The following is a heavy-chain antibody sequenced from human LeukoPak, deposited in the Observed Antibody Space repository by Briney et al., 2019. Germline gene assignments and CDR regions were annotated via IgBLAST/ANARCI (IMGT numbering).Heavy chain of an antibody. D-gene: IGHD1-26*01. V-gene: IGHV1-46*01. CDR3: ASPRMYGSYSSLYAFDI. CDR2: INPTGGST. J-gene: IGHJ3*02. CDR1: GYTFTSYY. Sequence: ASVKLSCKASGYTFTSYYMHWVRQAPGQGLEWMGLINPTGGSTGYAQKFQGRVTMTRDMSTSTDYMELSSLRAEDTAVYYCASPRMYGSYSSLYAFDIWGQGTMVTVSS.